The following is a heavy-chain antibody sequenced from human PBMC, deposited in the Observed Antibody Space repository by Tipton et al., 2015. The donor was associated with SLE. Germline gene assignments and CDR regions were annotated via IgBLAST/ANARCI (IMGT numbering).Heavy chain of an antibody. J-gene: IGHJ4*02. CDR2: IIPSAGST. CDR3: AREESGGYWDY. V-gene: IGHV1-46*01. D-gene: IGHD2-15*01. Sequence: QSGAEVKQPGASVKVSCKASGYTFTSYYIHWVRQAPGQGLEWMGIIIPSAGSTNYAQKFQGRVTMTRDTSTSTVYMELSSLTSEDTAVYFCAREESGGYWDYWGQGTLVTVSS. CDR1: GYTFTSYY.